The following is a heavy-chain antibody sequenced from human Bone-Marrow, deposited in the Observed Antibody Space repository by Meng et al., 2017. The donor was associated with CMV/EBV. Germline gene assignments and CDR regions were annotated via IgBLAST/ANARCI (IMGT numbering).Heavy chain of an antibody. V-gene: IGHV3-74*01. J-gene: IGHJ6*02. CDR3: ARDLTAETFLELFAYYYGMDV. Sequence: GESLKISCAASGFTFSSYWMHWVRQAPGKGLVWVSRINSDGSSTSYADSVKGRFTISRDNAKNTLYLQMNSLRAEDTAVYYCARDLTAETFLELFAYYYGMDVWGQGTTVTVSS. CDR2: INSDGSST. D-gene: IGHD3-3*02. CDR1: GFTFSSYW.